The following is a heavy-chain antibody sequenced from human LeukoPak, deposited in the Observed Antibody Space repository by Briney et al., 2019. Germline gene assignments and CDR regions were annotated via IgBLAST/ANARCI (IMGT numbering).Heavy chain of an antibody. CDR1: GFTFSSYG. CDR2: ISYDGSNK. V-gene: IGHV3-30*18. CDR3: VKRWTGTTIGQQDY. D-gene: IGHD1-1*01. J-gene: IGHJ4*02. Sequence: GGSLRLSCAASGFTFSSYGMHWVRQAPGKGLEWVAVISYDGSNKYYADSVKGRFAISRDNSKNTLYLQMNSLRAEDMAVYYCVKRWTGTTIGQQDYWGQGTLLTVSS.